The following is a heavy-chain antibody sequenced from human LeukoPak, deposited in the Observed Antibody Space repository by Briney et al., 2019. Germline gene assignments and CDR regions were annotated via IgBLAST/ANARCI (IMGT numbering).Heavy chain of an antibody. CDR3: ARDRGYYDSSGYPEEY. D-gene: IGHD3-22*01. V-gene: IGHV3-21*01. CDR1: GFTFSSYS. CDR2: ISSSSSYI. Sequence: GGSLRLSCAASGFTFSSYSMNWVRQAPGKGLEWVSSISSSSSYIYYADPVKGRFTISRDNAKNSLYLQMNSLRAEDTAVYYCARDRGYYDSSGYPEEYWGQGTLVTVSS. J-gene: IGHJ4*02.